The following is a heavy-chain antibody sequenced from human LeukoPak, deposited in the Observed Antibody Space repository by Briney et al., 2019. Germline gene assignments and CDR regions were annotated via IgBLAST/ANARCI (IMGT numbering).Heavy chain of an antibody. Sequence: ASVKVSCKASGCTFTDYYMHWVRQAPGQGFEWMGWINPNDGDTNYAQKFQGRVTMTRDTSISTAHMEVSRLRSDGTAVYYCARANFLYCSSSTCLFDYWGQGTLVTVSS. CDR3: ARANFLYCSSSTCLFDY. CDR1: GCTFTDYY. J-gene: IGHJ4*02. D-gene: IGHD2-2*01. CDR2: INPNDGDT. V-gene: IGHV1-2*02.